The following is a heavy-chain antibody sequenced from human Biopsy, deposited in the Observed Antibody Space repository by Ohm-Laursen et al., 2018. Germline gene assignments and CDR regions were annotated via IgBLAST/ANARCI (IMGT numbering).Heavy chain of an antibody. Sequence: SSVKVSCKASGGSFSTYAVSWVRQAPGQGLEWMGKIIPMLDVANYAQKFQGRVSITADKLTSTAYMELASLRSEDTAVYYCAIYGGTEPEGDWGQGTLVTVSS. D-gene: IGHD3-16*01. CDR1: GGSFSTYA. V-gene: IGHV1-69*04. CDR3: AIYGGTEPEGD. CDR2: IIPMLDVA. J-gene: IGHJ4*02.